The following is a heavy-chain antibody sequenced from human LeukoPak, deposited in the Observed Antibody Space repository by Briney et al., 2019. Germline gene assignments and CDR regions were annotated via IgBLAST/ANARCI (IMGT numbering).Heavy chain of an antibody. J-gene: IGHJ5*02. D-gene: IGHD2-15*01. V-gene: IGHV1-69*04. CDR1: GGTFSSYA. CDR3: ARSQTPLVVAATGWFDP. CDR2: IIPILGIA. Sequence: SVKVSCKASGGTFSSYAISWVRQAPGQGLEWMGRIIPILGIANYAQKFQGRVTITADKSTSTAYMELSSLGSEDTAVYYCARSQTPLVVAATGWFDPWGQGTLVTVSS.